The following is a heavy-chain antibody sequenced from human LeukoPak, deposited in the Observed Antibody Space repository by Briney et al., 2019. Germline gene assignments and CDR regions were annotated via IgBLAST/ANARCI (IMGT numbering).Heavy chain of an antibody. D-gene: IGHD2-8*02. CDR1: GFTFSSYH. CDR3: ARVVQDATGADF. CDR2: IHSTSSTI. J-gene: IGHJ4*02. Sequence: PGGSLRLSCAASGFTFSSYHMNWVRQAPGKGLEWISYIHSTSSTIHYADSVKGRFTISRDNAKNSLYLQMNSLRAEDTAVYYCARVVQDATGADFWGQGTLVTVSS. V-gene: IGHV3-48*01.